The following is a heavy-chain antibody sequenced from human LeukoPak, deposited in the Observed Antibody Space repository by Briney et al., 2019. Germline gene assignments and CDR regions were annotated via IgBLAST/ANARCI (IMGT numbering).Heavy chain of an antibody. CDR1: GGSISSSSYY. CDR2: IYYSGST. CDR3: ARVTSSWYHFDY. D-gene: IGHD6-13*01. Sequence: PSETLSLTCTVSGGSISSSSYYWGWIRQPPGKGLEWIGSIYYSGSTYYNPSLKSRVTISVDTSKNQFSLRLTSVTAADTAMYYCARVTSSWYHFDYWGQGILVTVSS. J-gene: IGHJ4*02. V-gene: IGHV4-39*01.